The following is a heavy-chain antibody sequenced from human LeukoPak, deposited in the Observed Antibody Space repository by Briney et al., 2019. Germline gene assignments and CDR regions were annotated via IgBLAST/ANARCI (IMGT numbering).Heavy chain of an antibody. CDR1: GYTFTSYA. CDR2: INAGNGNT. CDR3: ARARRITMIGEDY. D-gene: IGHD3-22*01. V-gene: IGHV1-3*01. J-gene: IGHJ4*02. Sequence: ASVKVSCKASGYTFTSYAMHWVRQAPGQRLEWMGWINAGNGNTKYSQKFQGRVTITRDTSASTAYMELRSLRSDDTAVYYCARARRITMIGEDYWGQGTLVTVSS.